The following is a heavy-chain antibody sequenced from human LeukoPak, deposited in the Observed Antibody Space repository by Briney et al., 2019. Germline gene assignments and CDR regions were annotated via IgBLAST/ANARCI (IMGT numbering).Heavy chain of an antibody. J-gene: IGHJ6*04. V-gene: IGHV3-21*01. Sequence: GGSLRLSCAASGFTFSSYAMSWVRQAPGKGLEWVSSISSSSSYIYYADSVKGRFTISRDNAKNSLYLQKNSLRAEDTAVYYCARDPYSSSSPARDVWGKGTTVTVSS. CDR1: GFTFSSYA. D-gene: IGHD6-6*01. CDR3: ARDPYSSSSPARDV. CDR2: ISSSSSYI.